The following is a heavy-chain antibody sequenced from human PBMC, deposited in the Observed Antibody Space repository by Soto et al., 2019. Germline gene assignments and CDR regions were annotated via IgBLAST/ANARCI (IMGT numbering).Heavy chain of an antibody. Sequence: RFEWIGWIVVGSGNTNYAQKFQGRVTITADKSTSTAYMELSSLRSEDTAVYYCASPSPHYDFWSGYPLYWGQGTLVTVSS. CDR2: IVVGSGNT. CDR3: ASPSPHYDFWSGYPLY. V-gene: IGHV1-58*01. J-gene: IGHJ4*02. D-gene: IGHD3-3*01.